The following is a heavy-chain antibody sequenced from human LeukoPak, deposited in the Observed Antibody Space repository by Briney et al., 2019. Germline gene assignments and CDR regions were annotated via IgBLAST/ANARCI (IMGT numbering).Heavy chain of an antibody. CDR2: ISSSSSYI. D-gene: IGHD3-10*01. CDR3: ARGPSEYYYGSGSYSDY. CDR1: GFTFSSYS. V-gene: IGHV3-21*01. Sequence: PGGSLRLSCAASGFTFSSYSMNWVRQAPGKGLEWVSCISSSSSYIYYADSVEGRFTISRDNAKKSLYLQMNSLRAEDTAVYYCARGPSEYYYGSGSYSDYWGQGILVTVSS. J-gene: IGHJ4*02.